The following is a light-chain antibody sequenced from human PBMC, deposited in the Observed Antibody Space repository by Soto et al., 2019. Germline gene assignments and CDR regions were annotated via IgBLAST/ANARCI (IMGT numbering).Light chain of an antibody. CDR3: NSYTSSTTLV. J-gene: IGLJ2*01. V-gene: IGLV2-14*01. CDR2: EVS. CDR1: SSDVGGYNY. Sequence: QSALTQPASVSGSPGQSITISCTGTSSDVGGYNYVSWYQHHPGKAPKLLIYEVSNRPSGVSNRFSCSKSGNTASLTISGHQAEDEADYYCNSYTSSTTLVFGGGTKLTVL.